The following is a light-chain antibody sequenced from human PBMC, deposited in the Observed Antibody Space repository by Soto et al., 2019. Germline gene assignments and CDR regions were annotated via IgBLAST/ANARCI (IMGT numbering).Light chain of an antibody. CDR3: GSYTTSGSVV. V-gene: IGLV2-14*03. CDR1: SSDVGAYNY. CDR2: DVN. J-gene: IGLJ2*01. Sequence: QSVLTQPASVSGSPGQSIAISCIGTSSDVGAYNYVSWYQQHPGKAPKLVIYDVNNRPSGVSNRFSGFKSGITASLTISGLQAEDEADYYCGSYTTSGSVVFGGGTQLTVL.